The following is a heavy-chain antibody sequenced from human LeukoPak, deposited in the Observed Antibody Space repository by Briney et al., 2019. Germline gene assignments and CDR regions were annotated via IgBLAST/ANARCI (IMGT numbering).Heavy chain of an antibody. CDR1: GASISSYY. Sequence: SETLSLTCTVSGASISSYYWTWIRQPPEKGLEWIGYIYYSGSTNYNPSLKSRVTISIDTSKNQFSLKLSSVTAADTAVYYCARGRSRDAYNYYFDYWGQGTLVTVPS. CDR2: IYYSGST. J-gene: IGHJ4*02. V-gene: IGHV4-59*01. CDR3: ARGRSRDAYNYYFDY. D-gene: IGHD5-24*01.